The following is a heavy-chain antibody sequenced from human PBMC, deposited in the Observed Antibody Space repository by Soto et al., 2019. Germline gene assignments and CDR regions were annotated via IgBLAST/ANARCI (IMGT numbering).Heavy chain of an antibody. V-gene: IGHV1-46*03. J-gene: IGHJ3*02. Sequence: ASVKVSCKASGYIFTSYYMHWVRQAPGQGLEWMGIINPSGGSTSYAQKFQGRVTMTRDTSTSTVYMELSSLRSEDTAVYYCARVSYDPRDAFDIWGQGTMVTVSS. CDR2: INPSGGST. CDR1: GYIFTSYY. CDR3: ARVSYDPRDAFDI. D-gene: IGHD3-3*01.